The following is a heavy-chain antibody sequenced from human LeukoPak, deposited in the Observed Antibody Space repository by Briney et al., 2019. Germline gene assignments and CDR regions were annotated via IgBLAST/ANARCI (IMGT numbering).Heavy chain of an antibody. CDR3: ARLYGSGSSLYFDY. D-gene: IGHD3-10*01. V-gene: IGHV4-61*02. CDR2: IYTSGST. CDR1: GGSISSGSYY. J-gene: IGHJ4*02. Sequence: SETLSPTCTVSGGSISSGSYYWSWIRQPAGKGLEWIGRIYTSGSTNYNPSLKSRVTISVDTSKNQFSLKLSSVTAADTAVYYCARLYGSGSSLYFDYWGQGTLVTVSS.